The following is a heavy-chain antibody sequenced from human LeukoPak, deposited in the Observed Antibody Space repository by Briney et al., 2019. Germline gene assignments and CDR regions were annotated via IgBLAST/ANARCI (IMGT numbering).Heavy chain of an antibody. D-gene: IGHD3-16*02. CDR2: IYYSGST. J-gene: IGHJ4*02. V-gene: IGHV4-39*01. CDR1: GGSISSSSYY. Sequence: SETLSLTCTVSGGSISSSSYYWGWIRQPPGKGLEWIGSIYYSGSTYYNPSLKSRVAISVDTSKNQFSLKLSSVTAADTAVYYCARAYDYVWGSYQTAFDYWGQGTLVTVSS. CDR3: ARAYDYVWGSYQTAFDY.